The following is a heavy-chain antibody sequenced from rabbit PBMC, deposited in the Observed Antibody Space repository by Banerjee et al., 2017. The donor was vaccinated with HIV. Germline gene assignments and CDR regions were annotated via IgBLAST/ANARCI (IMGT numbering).Heavy chain of an antibody. V-gene: IGHV1S45*01. J-gene: IGHJ4*01. CDR1: GFSFSSNA. Sequence: QEQLVESGGGLVQPEGSLTLTCTASGFSFSSNAMYWVRQAPGKGLEWIGCIYAGSSGSTYYASWAKGRFTISKTSSTTVTLQMTSLTAADTATYFCARSAGYGGYGYANLWGPGTLVTVS. CDR3: ARSAGYGGYGYANL. D-gene: IGHD6-1*01. CDR2: IYAGSSGST.